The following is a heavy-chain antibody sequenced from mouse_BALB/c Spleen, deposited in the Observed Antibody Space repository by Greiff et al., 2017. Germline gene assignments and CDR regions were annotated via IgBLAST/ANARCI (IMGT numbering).Heavy chain of an antibody. Sequence: EVMLVESGGGLVKPGGSLKLSCAASGFTFSSYAMSWVRQTPEKRLEWVASISSGGSTYYPDSVKGRFTISRDNARNILYLQMSSLRSEDTAMYYCARGVYYDPHYFDYWGQGTTLTVSS. D-gene: IGHD2-4*01. V-gene: IGHV5-6-5*01. J-gene: IGHJ2*01. CDR1: GFTFSSYA. CDR2: ISSGGST. CDR3: ARGVYYDPHYFDY.